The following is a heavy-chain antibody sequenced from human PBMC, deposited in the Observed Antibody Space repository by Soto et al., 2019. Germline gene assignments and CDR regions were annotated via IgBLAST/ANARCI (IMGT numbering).Heavy chain of an antibody. CDR3: ATWRLREHAYDI. CDR1: GLTVTDKKY. D-gene: IGHD4-17*01. J-gene: IGHJ3*02. V-gene: IGHV3-53*01. Sequence: DVQLVESGGGLIQPGGSLRLSCEAFGLTVTDKKYVAWVRQAPGKGLEWVSGVYDTDGIYYADSVKGRFTSSRDTSKTIVYLEMNSLTPDDTAVYYCATWRLREHAYDIWGLGTTVTVSS. CDR2: VYDTDGI.